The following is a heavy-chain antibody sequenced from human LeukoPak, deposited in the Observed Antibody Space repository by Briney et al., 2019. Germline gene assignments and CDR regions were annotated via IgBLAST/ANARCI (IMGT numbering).Heavy chain of an antibody. CDR1: GYSISSGYY. J-gene: IGHJ4*02. V-gene: IGHV4-38-2*01. D-gene: IGHD1-26*01. CDR2: IYHSGST. CDR3: ARGGGSYDY. Sequence: SETLSLTCAVSGYSISSGYYWGWIRQPPGKGLEWIGSIYHSGSTYYNPSLKSRVTISVDTSKNQFSLKLSSVTAADTAVYYCARGGGSYDYWGQGTLVTVSS.